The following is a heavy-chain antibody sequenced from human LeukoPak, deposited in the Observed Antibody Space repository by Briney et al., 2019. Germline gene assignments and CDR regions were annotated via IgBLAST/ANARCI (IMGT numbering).Heavy chain of an antibody. J-gene: IGHJ5*02. V-gene: IGHV3-23*01. D-gene: IGHD3-22*01. CDR1: GFTFSSYA. CDR3: AKDQDSSGYYSNWFDP. Sequence: PGGSLRLSCAASGFTFSSYAMSWVRQAPGKGLEWVSAISGSGGSTYYADSVKGRFTISRDNSKNTLYLQMNSLRAEDTVVYYCAKDQDSSGYYSNWFDPWGQGTLVTVSS. CDR2: ISGSGGST.